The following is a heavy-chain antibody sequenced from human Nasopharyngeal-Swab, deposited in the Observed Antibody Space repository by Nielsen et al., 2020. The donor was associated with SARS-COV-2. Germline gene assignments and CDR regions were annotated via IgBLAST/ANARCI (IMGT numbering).Heavy chain of an antibody. CDR1: GFTFSNAW. CDR2: IKSKTDGGTT. V-gene: IGHV3-15*01. D-gene: IGHD6-19*01. CDR3: TTGGRGWYSGWFDP. Sequence: GESLKISCAASGFTFSNAWMSWVRQAPGKGLEWVGRIKSKTDGGTTDYAAPVKGRFTISRDDSKNTLYLQMNSLKTEDTAVYYCTTGGRGWYSGWFDPWGQGTLVTVSS. J-gene: IGHJ5*02.